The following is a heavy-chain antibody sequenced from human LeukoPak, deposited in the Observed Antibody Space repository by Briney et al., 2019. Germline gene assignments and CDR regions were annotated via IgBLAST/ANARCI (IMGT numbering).Heavy chain of an antibody. D-gene: IGHD6-13*01. V-gene: IGHV4-34*01. Sequence: SETLSLTCAVYGGSFSGYYWSWIRQPPGKGLEWIGEINHSGSTNYNPSLKSRVTISVDTSKNQFSLKLSSVTAADTAVYYCARGGVAAARGLNWFDPWGQGTLVTVSS. CDR3: ARGGVAAARGLNWFDP. J-gene: IGHJ5*02. CDR1: GGSFSGYY. CDR2: INHSGST.